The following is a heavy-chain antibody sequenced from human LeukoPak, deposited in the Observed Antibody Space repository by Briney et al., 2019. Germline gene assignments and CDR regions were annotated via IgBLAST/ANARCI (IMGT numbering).Heavy chain of an antibody. CDR2: INSDGSST. V-gene: IGHV3-74*01. Sequence: GGSLRLSCAASGFTFSSYWMHWVRQAPGKGLVWVSRINSDGSSTSYADSVKGRFTISRDNAKNTLYLQMNSLRAEDTAVYYCAREWLRSPDAFDIWGQGTMVTVSP. CDR3: AREWLRSPDAFDI. D-gene: IGHD5-12*01. CDR1: GFTFSSYW. J-gene: IGHJ3*02.